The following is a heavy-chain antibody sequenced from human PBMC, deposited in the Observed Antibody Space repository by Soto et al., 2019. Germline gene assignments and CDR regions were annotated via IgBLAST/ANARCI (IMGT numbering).Heavy chain of an antibody. J-gene: IGHJ4*02. CDR3: QYYYGSPSYVEGLDN. Sequence: PGGSLRLSCAASGFTFSGYTMHWVRQAPGKGLEWVAAISYDGSTKYYADSVKGRFTISRDNSKNTLYVLMNSLRPEDTAVYYCQYYYGSPSYVEGLDNWGQGTLVTVSS. V-gene: IGHV3-30-3*01. D-gene: IGHD3-10*01. CDR2: ISYDGSTK. CDR1: GFTFSGYT.